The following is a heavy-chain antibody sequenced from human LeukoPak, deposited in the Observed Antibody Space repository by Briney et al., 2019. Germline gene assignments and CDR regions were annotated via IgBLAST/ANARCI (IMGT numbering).Heavy chain of an antibody. J-gene: IGHJ4*02. CDR3: ASVRLHLGHYTLDY. V-gene: IGHV1-18*01. D-gene: IGHD3-3*01. CDR2: ISAYNGNT. Sequence: GVSVKVSCKASGYTFTSYGISWVRQAPGQGLEWMGWISAYNGNTNYAQKLQGRVTMTTDTSTSTAYMELRSLRSDDTAVYYCASVRLHLGHYTLDYWGQGTLVTVSS. CDR1: GYTFTSYG.